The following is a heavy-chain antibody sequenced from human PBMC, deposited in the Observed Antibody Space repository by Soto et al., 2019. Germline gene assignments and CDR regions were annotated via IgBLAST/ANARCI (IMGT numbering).Heavy chain of an antibody. D-gene: IGHD6-13*01. J-gene: IGHJ4*01. CDR1: GYSFTSYW. CDR2: IYPGDSHT. Sequence: GESLKISCKGSGYSFTSYWIAWVRQMPGKGLEWMGIIYPGDSHTRYSPSFQGQVTISADKSISTAYLQWSSLKASDSAIYYCATWRGSSWFDYWGQGTQVTVSS. V-gene: IGHV5-51*01. CDR3: ATWRGSSWFDY.